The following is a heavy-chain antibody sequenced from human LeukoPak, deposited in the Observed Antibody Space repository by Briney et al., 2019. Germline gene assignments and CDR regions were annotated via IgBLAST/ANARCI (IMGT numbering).Heavy chain of an antibody. V-gene: IGHV3-13*01. CDR2: LGIAGDT. D-gene: IGHD1-26*01. J-gene: IGHJ4*02. CDR3: ARQMQSHGNFDS. CDR1: GFTVSSYA. Sequence: GGSLRLSCAASGFTVSSYAMHWVRQPIGKGLEWVSALGIAGDTSYPGSVKGRFTISREDARNSLYLQMNSLRAEDTAMYYCARQMQSHGNFDSWGQGTLVTVSS.